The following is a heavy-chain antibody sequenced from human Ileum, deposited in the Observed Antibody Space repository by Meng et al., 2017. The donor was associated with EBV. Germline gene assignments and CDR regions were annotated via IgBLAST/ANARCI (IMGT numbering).Heavy chain of an antibody. CDR2: IYYSGST. CDR1: GVSISSGDYY. D-gene: IGHD3-22*01. J-gene: IGHJ2*01. V-gene: IGHV4-30-4*01. CDR3: ARGYYDSSGYGYWYFDL. Sequence: HASCQRLSTLSQTLALTRTVSGVSISSGDYYWTWIRQPPGKGLEWIGYIYYSGSTYYNPSFKSRVTISVDTSKNQFALKLSSVTAADTAVYYCARGYYDSSGYGYWYFDLWGRGTLVTVSS.